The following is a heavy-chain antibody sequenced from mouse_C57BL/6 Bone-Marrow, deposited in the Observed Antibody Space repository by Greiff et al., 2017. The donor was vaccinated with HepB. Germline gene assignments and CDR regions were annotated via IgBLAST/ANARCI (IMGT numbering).Heavy chain of an antibody. CDR1: GYTFTDYY. CDR3: ARFMGYSNYDVDY. D-gene: IGHD2-5*01. V-gene: IGHV1-26*01. J-gene: IGHJ2*01. CDR2: INPNNGGT. Sequence: VQLQQSGPELVKPGASVKISCKASGYTFTDYYMNWVKQSHGKSLEWIGDINPNNGGTSYNQKFKGKATLTVDKSSSTAYMELRSLTSEDSAVYYCARFMGYSNYDVDYWGQGTTLTVSS.